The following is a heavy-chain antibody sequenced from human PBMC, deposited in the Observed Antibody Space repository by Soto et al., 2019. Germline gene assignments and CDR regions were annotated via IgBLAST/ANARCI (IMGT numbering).Heavy chain of an antibody. D-gene: IGHD1-1*01. CDR3: ARAEMPTTGPYCDC. V-gene: IGHV4-31*03. Sequence: SETLSLTCTVSGGSISSGGYYWSWIRQHPGKGLEWIWYIFYSGTTYYNPSLESRVSISLDTSKNQFSLKLTSMTAADTALYYCARAEMPTTGPYCDCWGQGTLVTVAS. CDR2: IFYSGTT. CDR1: GGSISSGGYY. J-gene: IGHJ4*02.